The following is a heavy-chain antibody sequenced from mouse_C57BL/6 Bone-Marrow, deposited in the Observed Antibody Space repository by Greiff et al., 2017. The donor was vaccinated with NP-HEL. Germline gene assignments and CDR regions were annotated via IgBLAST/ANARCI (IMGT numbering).Heavy chain of an antibody. CDR1: GFTFSDYG. CDR2: ISSGSSTI. Sequence: EVKVVESGGGLVKPGGSLKLSCAASGFTFSDYGMHWVRQAPEKGLEWVAYISSGSSTIYYADTVKGRFTISRDNAKNTLFLQMTSLRSEDTAMYYCARMLYYGNLYWYFDVWGTGTTVTVSS. D-gene: IGHD2-1*01. V-gene: IGHV5-17*01. CDR3: ARMLYYGNLYWYFDV. J-gene: IGHJ1*03.